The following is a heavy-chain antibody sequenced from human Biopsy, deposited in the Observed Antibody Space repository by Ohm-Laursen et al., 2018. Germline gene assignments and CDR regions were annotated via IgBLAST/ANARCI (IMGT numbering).Heavy chain of an antibody. CDR2: INPDSGGT. CDR3: AKEEPPQGYDFWSGHYYYFDY. J-gene: IGHJ4*01. D-gene: IGHD3-3*01. V-gene: IGHV1-2*02. CDR1: GYAFIGSY. Sequence: ASVTVSCKAYGYAFIGSYIHWVRQAPGQGLEWMGWINPDSGGTHYAQTFQGRVTMTRDTSASTAYMDLSRLTSNDTAVYYCAKEEPPQGYDFWSGHYYYFDYWGQGTLVTVSS.